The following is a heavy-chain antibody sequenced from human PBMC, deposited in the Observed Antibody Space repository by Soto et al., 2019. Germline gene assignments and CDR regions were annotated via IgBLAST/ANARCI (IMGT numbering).Heavy chain of an antibody. D-gene: IGHD1-7*01. CDR2: ISYDGSNK. CDR1: GFTFSSYA. CDR3: ARDQTGTTMYYYYGMDV. V-gene: IGHV3-30-3*01. Sequence: GGSLRLSCAASGFTFSSYAMHWVRQAPGKGLEWVAVISYDGSNKYYADSVKGRFTISRDNSKNTLYLQMNSLRAEDTAVYYCARDQTGTTMYYYYGMDVWGQGTTVTVS. J-gene: IGHJ6*02.